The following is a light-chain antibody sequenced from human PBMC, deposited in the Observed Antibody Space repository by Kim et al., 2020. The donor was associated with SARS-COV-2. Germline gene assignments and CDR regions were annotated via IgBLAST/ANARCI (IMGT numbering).Light chain of an antibody. V-gene: IGKV3-11*01. CDR1: QNVGSY. CDR3: QQRSDWLT. Sequence: PGERATLSCRASQNVGSYLAWYQQKPGQAPRLVIYEASKRATGIPARFSGSGSGTDFTLSISSLEPEDFAIYHCQQRSDWLTFGGGTKVDIK. CDR2: EAS. J-gene: IGKJ4*01.